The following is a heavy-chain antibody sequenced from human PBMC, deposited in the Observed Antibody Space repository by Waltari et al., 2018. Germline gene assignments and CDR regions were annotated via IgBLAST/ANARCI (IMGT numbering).Heavy chain of an antibody. Sequence: QLQLQESGPGLVKPSETLSLTCTVSGGSISSSSYYWGWIRQPPGKGLEWIGGIYYSGSTYYNPSLKSRVTISVDTSKNQFSLKLSSVTAADTAVYYCARQWLEYYFDYWGQGTLVTVSS. D-gene: IGHD6-19*01. J-gene: IGHJ4*02. CDR2: IYYSGST. V-gene: IGHV4-39*07. CDR1: GGSISSSSYY. CDR3: ARQWLEYYFDY.